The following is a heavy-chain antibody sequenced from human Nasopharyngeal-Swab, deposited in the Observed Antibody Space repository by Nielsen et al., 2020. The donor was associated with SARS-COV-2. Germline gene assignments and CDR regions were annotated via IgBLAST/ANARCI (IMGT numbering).Heavy chain of an antibody. Sequence: GGSLRLSCAASGFTFSGYGISWVRQAPGKGLEWVANIKQDASEMYYVDSVKGRFTISRDNAKNSLYLQMNSLRAEDTAVYFCARGRPLGGYYFGYFDYWGQGTLVTVSS. J-gene: IGHJ4*02. D-gene: IGHD3-3*01. V-gene: IGHV3-7*01. CDR1: GFTFSGYG. CDR3: ARGRPLGGYYFGYFDY. CDR2: IKQDASEM.